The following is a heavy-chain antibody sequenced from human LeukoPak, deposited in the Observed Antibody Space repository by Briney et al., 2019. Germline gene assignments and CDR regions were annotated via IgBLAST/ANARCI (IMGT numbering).Heavy chain of an antibody. CDR2: INPSGGST. V-gene: IGHV1-46*01. D-gene: IGHD6-6*01. CDR1: GYTFTSYY. J-gene: IGHJ4*02. CDR3: ARGIAARRELLFDY. Sequence: ASVKVSCKASGYTFTSYYMHWVRQAPGQGLEWMGIINPSGGSTSYAQKFQGRVTITTDESTSTAYMELSSLRSEDTAVYYCARGIAARRELLFDYWGQGTLVTVSS.